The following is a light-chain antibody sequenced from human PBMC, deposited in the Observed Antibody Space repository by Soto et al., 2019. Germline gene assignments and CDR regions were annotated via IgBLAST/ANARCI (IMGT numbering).Light chain of an antibody. V-gene: IGLV2-11*01. CDR2: DVS. J-gene: IGLJ1*01. Sequence: QPVLTQPRSVSGSPGQSVTISCTGTSSDVGGYNYVSWYQQYSGTAPKLMIYDVSMRPSGVPDRFSGSKSGNTASLTISGLQAEDEADYYCCSYAGSYTFYVFGTGTKLTVL. CDR3: CSYAGSYTFYV. CDR1: SSDVGGYNY.